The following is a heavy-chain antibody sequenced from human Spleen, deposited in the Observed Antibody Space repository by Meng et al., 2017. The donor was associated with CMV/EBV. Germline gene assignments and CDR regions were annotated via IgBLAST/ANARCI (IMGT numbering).Heavy chain of an antibody. CDR2: VSGGGDHT. V-gene: IGHV3-23*01. CDR1: GFAFSKYG. Sequence: GESLKISCAASGFAFSKYGMTWVRQFPGKGLEWISSVSGGGDHTYSADSVKGRFTISRDNSKNTVYLQMNRLRAEDTALYYCVKGIAVWGAYGVDVWGQGTTVTVSS. D-gene: IGHD1-26*01. J-gene: IGHJ6*02. CDR3: VKGIAVWGAYGVDV.